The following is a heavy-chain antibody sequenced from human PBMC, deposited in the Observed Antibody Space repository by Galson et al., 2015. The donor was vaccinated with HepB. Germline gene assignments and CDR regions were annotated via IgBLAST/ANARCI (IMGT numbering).Heavy chain of an antibody. J-gene: IGHJ4*02. D-gene: IGHD3-3*01. V-gene: IGHV3-23*01. CDR1: GFTFSSYA. Sequence: SLRLSCAASGFTFSSYAMSWVRQAPGKGLEWVSAISGSGGSTYYADSVKGRFTISRDNSKNTLYLQMNSLRDEDTAVYYCAVTKYYDFWSGPYYFDYWGQGTLVTVSS. CDR2: ISGSGGST. CDR3: AVTKYYDFWSGPYYFDY.